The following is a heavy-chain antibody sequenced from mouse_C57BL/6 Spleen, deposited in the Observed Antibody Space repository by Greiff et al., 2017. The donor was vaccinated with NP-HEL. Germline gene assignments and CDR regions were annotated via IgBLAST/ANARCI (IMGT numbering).Heavy chain of an antibody. D-gene: IGHD2-1*01. CDR2: ISSGGDYI. V-gene: IGHV5-9-1*02. CDR1: GFTFSSYA. CDR3: TRAYGKSWYFDV. J-gene: IGHJ1*03. Sequence: EVKLVESGEGLVKPGGSLKLSCAASGFTFSSYAMSWVRQTPEKRLEWVAYISSGGDYIYYADTVKGRFTISRDNARNTLYLQMSSLKSEDTAMYYCTRAYGKSWYFDVWGTGTTVTVSS.